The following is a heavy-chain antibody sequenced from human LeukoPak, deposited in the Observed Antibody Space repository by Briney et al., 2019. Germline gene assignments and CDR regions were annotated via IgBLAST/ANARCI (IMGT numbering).Heavy chain of an antibody. CDR2: IIPIFGIA. CDR1: GGTFSSYA. CDR3: ARGQYYYDSSGYYFTLDY. Sequence: SVKVSCKASGGTFSSYAISWVRQAPGQGLEWMGRIIPIFGIANYAQKFQGRVTITADESTSTAYMELSSLRSEDTAVYYCARGQYYYDSSGYYFTLDYWGQGTLVTVSS. V-gene: IGHV1-69*13. D-gene: IGHD3-22*01. J-gene: IGHJ4*02.